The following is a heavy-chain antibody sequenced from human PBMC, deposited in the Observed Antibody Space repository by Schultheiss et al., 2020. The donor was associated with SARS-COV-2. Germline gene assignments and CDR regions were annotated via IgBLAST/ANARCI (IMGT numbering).Heavy chain of an antibody. D-gene: IGHD6-13*01. V-gene: IGHV3-7*03. J-gene: IGHJ6*02. CDR2: INQDGREM. Sequence: GGSLRLSCAGSVFTFSTYWMTWVRQAPGKGLEWVANINQDGREMYYVDSVKGRFTISRDNAKNSLYLQMNSLRAEDTAVYYCARYGVTAADRFGMDVWGQGTMVTVSS. CDR3: ARYGVTAADRFGMDV. CDR1: VFTFSTYW.